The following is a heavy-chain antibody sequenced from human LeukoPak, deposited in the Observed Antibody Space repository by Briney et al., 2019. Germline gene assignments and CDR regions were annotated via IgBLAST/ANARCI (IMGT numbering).Heavy chain of an antibody. CDR3: ASARYGFLNSLTFDY. D-gene: IGHD5-18*01. CDR1: GGSFSGYY. J-gene: IGHJ4*02. Sequence: SETLSLTCAVYGGSFSGYYWSWIRQPPGKGLEWIGEINHSGSTNYNPSLKSRVTISVDTSKNRFSLKLSSVTAADTAVYYCASARYGFLNSLTFDYWGQGTLVTVSS. CDR2: INHSGST. V-gene: IGHV4-34*01.